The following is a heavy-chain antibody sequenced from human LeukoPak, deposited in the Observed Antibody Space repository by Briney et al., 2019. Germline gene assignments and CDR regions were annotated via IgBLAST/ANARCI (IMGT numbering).Heavy chain of an antibody. Sequence: PGGSLRLSCAASGFTFSRFWMSWVRQAPGKGLEWVANIKQDGSEKYYVDSVKGRFTISRDNSKNTLYLQMNSLRAEDTAVYYCASTSGWYEPIDYWGQGTLVTVSS. V-gene: IGHV3-7*02. D-gene: IGHD6-19*01. CDR1: GFTFSRFW. CDR2: IKQDGSEK. J-gene: IGHJ4*02. CDR3: ASTSGWYEPIDY.